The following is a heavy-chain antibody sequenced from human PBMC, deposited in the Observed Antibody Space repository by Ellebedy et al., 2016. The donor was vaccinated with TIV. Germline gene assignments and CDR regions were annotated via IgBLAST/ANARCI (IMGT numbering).Heavy chain of an antibody. D-gene: IGHD3-22*01. CDR2: TNRNSGDT. Sequence: AASVKVSCKASGYTFTGYYIHWVRQAPGQRLEWLAWTNRNSGDTAYAQNLQGRVTVTGDTSISTAYMELSRLISDDTAVYYSVRCLTNYGSSSYWGQGTLVTVSS. CDR1: GYTFTGYY. V-gene: IGHV1-2*02. CDR3: VRCLTNYGSSSY. J-gene: IGHJ4*02.